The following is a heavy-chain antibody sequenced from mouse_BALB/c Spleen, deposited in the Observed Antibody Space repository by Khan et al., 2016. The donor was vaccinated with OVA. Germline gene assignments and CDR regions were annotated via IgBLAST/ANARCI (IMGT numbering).Heavy chain of an antibody. Sequence: QIQLVQSGPDLKKPGETVKISCKASGYTFTNYGINWVKQAPGTGLKWMGWIYAYTGEPTYADDFKGRFAFSLEPSASTAYLQINNLKKEDTATYFCARGGRRAMDYWGQGTSVTVSS. V-gene: IGHV9-3-1*01. CDR1: GYTFTNYG. J-gene: IGHJ4*01. CDR3: ARGGRRAMDY. D-gene: IGHD3-3*01. CDR2: IYAYTGEP.